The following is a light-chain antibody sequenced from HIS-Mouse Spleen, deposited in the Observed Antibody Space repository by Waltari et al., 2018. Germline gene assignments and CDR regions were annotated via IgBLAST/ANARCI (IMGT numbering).Light chain of an antibody. J-gene: IGLJ3*02. V-gene: IGLV1-40*01. Sequence: QSVLTQPPSVSGAPGQRVTISCTGSTSTIGAGYAVHWYQKLPGTAPKLLSYGNSNRPSGVPDRFSGSKSGTSASLAITGLQAEDEADYYCQSYDSSLSGWVFGGGTKLTVL. CDR3: QSYDSSLSGWV. CDR2: GNS. CDR1: TSTIGAGYA.